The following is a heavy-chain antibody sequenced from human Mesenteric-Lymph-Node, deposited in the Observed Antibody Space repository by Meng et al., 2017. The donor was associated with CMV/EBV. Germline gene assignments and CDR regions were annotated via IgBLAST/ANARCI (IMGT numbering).Heavy chain of an antibody. CDR1: GDSISSGVYY. Sequence: SETLSLTCTVSGDSISSGVYYWNWIRQPPGKGLEWIGYIYVTGSTYYNPSLKSRVSISIDTSKNQFSLKLSSVTAADTAVYYCATNSIVVLPGGTFDIWGQGTMVTVSS. V-gene: IGHV4-30-4*01. CDR3: ATNSIVVLPGGTFDI. J-gene: IGHJ3*02. CDR2: IYVTGST. D-gene: IGHD2-2*01.